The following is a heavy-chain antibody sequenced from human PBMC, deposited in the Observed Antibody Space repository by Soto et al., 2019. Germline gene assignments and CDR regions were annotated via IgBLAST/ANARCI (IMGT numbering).Heavy chain of an antibody. Sequence: SETLSLTCAVYGGSFSGYYWSWIRQPPGKGLEWIGEINHSGSTNYNPSLKSRVTISVDTSKNQFSLKLSSVTAADTAVYYCARGTVVVVPAAIIYYFDYWGQGTLVTVS. CDR3: ARGTVVVVPAAIIYYFDY. CDR1: GGSFSGYY. J-gene: IGHJ4*02. D-gene: IGHD2-2*02. V-gene: IGHV4-34*01. CDR2: INHSGST.